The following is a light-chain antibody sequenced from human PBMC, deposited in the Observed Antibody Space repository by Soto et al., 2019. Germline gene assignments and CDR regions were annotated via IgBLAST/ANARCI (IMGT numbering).Light chain of an antibody. J-gene: IGKJ1*01. V-gene: IGKV3-20*01. Sequence: IVVTQSLGTVSLPPGERATLSCRASQSVSNNYLAWYQQKPGQAPRLLIYGASSRATGIPDRFSGSGSGTDFTLTICSLEPEDFTVYYCPQSAFLPRTFGQGAKLDIK. CDR2: GAS. CDR3: PQSAFLPRT. CDR1: QSVSNNY.